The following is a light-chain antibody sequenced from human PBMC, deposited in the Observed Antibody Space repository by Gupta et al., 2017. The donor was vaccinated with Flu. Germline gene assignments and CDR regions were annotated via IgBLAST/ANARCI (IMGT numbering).Light chain of an antibody. CDR3: QQSDSTPWT. CDR2: AAS. CDR1: QGISSY. Sequence: DIHMTESASSLSASVGDRVTITCRASQGISSYLDWYQQKPGKAPKLLIYAASSLQSGVPSRFSGSGSGTDFTLTIIRLQPEDFATYYCQQSDSTPWTFGQGTKVEIK. V-gene: IGKV1-39*01. J-gene: IGKJ2*02.